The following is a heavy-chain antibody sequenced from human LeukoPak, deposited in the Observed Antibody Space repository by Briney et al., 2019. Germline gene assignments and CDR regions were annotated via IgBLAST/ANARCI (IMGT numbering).Heavy chain of an antibody. Sequence: ASVKVSCKASGYTFTSYYMHWVRQAPGQGLEWMGIINPSGGSTSYAQKFQGRVTMTRDTSTSTVYMELSSLRSEDTAVYYCARDGLSRDGYIRLYCMDVWGQGTTVTVSS. J-gene: IGHJ6*02. CDR2: INPSGGST. D-gene: IGHD5-24*01. CDR3: ARDGLSRDGYIRLYCMDV. V-gene: IGHV1-46*01. CDR1: GYTFTSYY.